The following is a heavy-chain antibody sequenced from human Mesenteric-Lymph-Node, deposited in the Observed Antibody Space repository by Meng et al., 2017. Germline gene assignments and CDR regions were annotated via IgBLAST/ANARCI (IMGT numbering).Heavy chain of an antibody. Sequence: EVQLLEPGGGLVQPGGFLRLSCAASGFTFCSYAMSWVRQAPGKGREWVSSLSGSGSTTYYADSVKGRFTISRDTSKNTLYLQMNSLRAEDTAVYYCAKEPIESGSYHLDYWGQGTLVTVSS. CDR3: AKEPIESGSYHLDY. V-gene: IGHV3-23*01. J-gene: IGHJ4*02. CDR2: LSGSGSTT. D-gene: IGHD1-26*01. CDR1: GFTFCSYA.